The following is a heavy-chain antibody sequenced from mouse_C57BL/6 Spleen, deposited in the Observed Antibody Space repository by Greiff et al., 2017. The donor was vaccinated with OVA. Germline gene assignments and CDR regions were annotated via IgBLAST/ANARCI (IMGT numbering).Heavy chain of an antibody. Sequence: EVQRVESVAELVRPGASVKLSCTASGFNIKNTYMHWVKQRPEQGLEWIGRIDPANGNTKYAPKFQGKATIIADTSSNTAYLQLSSLTSEDTAIYYCAGYGSSLAYYAMDYWGQGTSVTVSS. CDR2: IDPANGNT. CDR3: AGYGSSLAYYAMDY. D-gene: IGHD1-1*01. V-gene: IGHV14-3*01. CDR1: GFNIKNTY. J-gene: IGHJ4*01.